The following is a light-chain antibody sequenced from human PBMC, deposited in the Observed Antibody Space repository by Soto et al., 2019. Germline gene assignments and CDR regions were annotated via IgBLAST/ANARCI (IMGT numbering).Light chain of an antibody. CDR2: GAS. CDR3: QQYKTWPRT. Sequence: EIVMTHSPATLSVSPGESATLSCRASQSVSNKLAWYQQRVGQAPRLLIHGASTRATGIPARFSGSGSGTEFTLTISSLQSEDFAVYYCQQYKTWPRTFGQGTKVEIK. CDR1: QSVSNK. V-gene: IGKV3-15*01. J-gene: IGKJ1*01.